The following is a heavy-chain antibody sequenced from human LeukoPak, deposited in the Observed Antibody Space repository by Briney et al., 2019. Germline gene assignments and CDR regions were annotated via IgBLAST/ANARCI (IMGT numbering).Heavy chain of an antibody. J-gene: IGHJ5*02. Sequence: GGSLRLSCAASGFTFSSYDMHWVRQPTGGGLEWVSGIGTAGDTYYLGSVKGRFTISRDNAKNSLYLQMDSLRAEDTALYYCARDPVEMATIRRDWFDPWGQGTLVTVSS. CDR2: IGTAGDT. CDR1: GFTFSSYD. D-gene: IGHD5-24*01. V-gene: IGHV3-13*01. CDR3: ARDPVEMATIRRDWFDP.